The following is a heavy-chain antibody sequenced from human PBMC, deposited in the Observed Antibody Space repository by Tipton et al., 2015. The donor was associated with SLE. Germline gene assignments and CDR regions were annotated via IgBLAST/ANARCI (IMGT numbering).Heavy chain of an antibody. J-gene: IGHJ4*02. D-gene: IGHD6-19*01. Sequence: SLRLSCAASGFNFGNYWMHWVRQAPGKGLVWVARVNEDGTIISYADSVRGRFTISRDNSKNTVGLQMRSLRVDDTAVYYCARTTLSGWFSFDYWGQGVLVTVSS. CDR1: GFNFGNYW. V-gene: IGHV3-74*01. CDR2: VNEDGTII. CDR3: ARTTLSGWFSFDY.